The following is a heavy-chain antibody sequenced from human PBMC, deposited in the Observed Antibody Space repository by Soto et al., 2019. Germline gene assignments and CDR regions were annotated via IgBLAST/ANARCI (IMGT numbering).Heavy chain of an antibody. CDR3: AKGVTAIPGSGGGDY. V-gene: IGHV1-18*01. CDR1: GYTFTSYG. CDR2: ISAYNGNT. J-gene: IGHJ4*02. Sequence: QVQLVQSGAEVKKPGASVKVSCKASGYTFTSYGISWVRQAPGQGLEWMGWISAYNGNTNYAQKLQGRVTMTTDTPTSKADREVGSLRSDETAVYYCAKGVTAIPGSGGGDYWGQGTLVTVSS. D-gene: IGHD2-21*02.